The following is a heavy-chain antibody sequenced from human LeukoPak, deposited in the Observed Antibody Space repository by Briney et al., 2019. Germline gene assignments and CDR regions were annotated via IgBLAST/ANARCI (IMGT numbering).Heavy chain of an antibody. D-gene: IGHD3-3*01. Sequence: RGSLRPSCAASGFTFSSYSMNWVRQAPGEGLEWVSFIRSSSSDIYHADAVKGRFTISRDNAKNSQYLQMDRRKGEDTAVYYWARVRSGCLDYGGEGTLVTVSS. CDR2: IRSSSSDI. CDR3: ARVRSGCLDY. V-gene: IGHV3-21*01. J-gene: IGHJ4*02. CDR1: GFTFSSYS.